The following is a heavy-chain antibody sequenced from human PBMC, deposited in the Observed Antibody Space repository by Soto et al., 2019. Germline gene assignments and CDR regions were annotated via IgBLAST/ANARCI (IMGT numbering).Heavy chain of an antibody. V-gene: IGHV3-48*01. J-gene: IGHJ4*02. CDR2: ISSSSSTI. CDR1: GFTFSSYS. Sequence: GGSLRLSCAASGFTFSSYSMNWVRQAPGKGLEWVSYISSSSSTIYYANSVKGRFTITRNNAKNPLYLQMNGLRAEDTAVYYCARGFLAVANYFDYWGQGTLVTVSS. D-gene: IGHD6-19*01. CDR3: ARGFLAVANYFDY.